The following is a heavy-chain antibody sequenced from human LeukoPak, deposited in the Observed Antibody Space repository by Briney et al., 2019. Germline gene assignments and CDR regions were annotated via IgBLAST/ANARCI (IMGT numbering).Heavy chain of an antibody. CDR2: ISGSDGST. V-gene: IGHV3-23*01. Sequence: GGSLRLSCAASGFTFTNYALNWVRQAPGKGLEWVSAISGSDGSTWYADSVRGRFTISRDNSKNTVYLQMNSLRAEDTALYYCAKDRVAADYVRRNSYYVDCWGQGTLVTVSS. CDR3: AKDRVAADYVRRNSYYVDC. D-gene: IGHD6-13*01. J-gene: IGHJ4*02. CDR1: GFTFTNYA.